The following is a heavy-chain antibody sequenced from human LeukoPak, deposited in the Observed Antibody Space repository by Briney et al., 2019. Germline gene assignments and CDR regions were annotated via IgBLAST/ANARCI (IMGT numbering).Heavy chain of an antibody. CDR1: GGSIRRYY. J-gene: IGHJ4*02. D-gene: IGHD1-26*01. V-gene: IGHV4-59*01. Sequence: KASETLSLTCSVSGGSIRRYYWSWIRQPPGKGLEWIGDIYYSGSTNYNPSLKSRVTIAVDTSKNQFSLKLSSVTAADTAVYYCASGTYTHYYFDYWGQGTLVTVSS. CDR3: ASGTYTHYYFDY. CDR2: IYYSGST.